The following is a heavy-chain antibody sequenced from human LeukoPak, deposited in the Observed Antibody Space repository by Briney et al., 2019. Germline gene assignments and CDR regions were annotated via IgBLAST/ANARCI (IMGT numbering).Heavy chain of an antibody. J-gene: IGHJ4*02. Sequence: PSETLSLTCTVSHYSISSNYYWGWIRQPPGKGLEWIGSIYHSGSTYYNPSLKSRVTISVDTSKSQFSLKLTSVTAADTAVYYCARSSGYMSYWGQGTLVTVSS. D-gene: IGHD3-22*01. V-gene: IGHV4-38-2*02. CDR2: IYHSGST. CDR3: ARSSGYMSY. CDR1: HYSISSNYY.